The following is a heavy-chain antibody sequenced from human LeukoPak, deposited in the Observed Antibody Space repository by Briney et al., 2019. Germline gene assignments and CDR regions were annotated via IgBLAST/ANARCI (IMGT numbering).Heavy chain of an antibody. CDR3: ARVFPDETAMVPSFDY. D-gene: IGHD5-18*01. CDR2: IKQDGSEK. J-gene: IGHJ4*02. V-gene: IGHV3-7*03. CDR1: GFTFSSYW. Sequence: GGSLRLSCAASGFTFSSYWMSWVRQAPGKGLEWVANIKQDGSEKYYVDSVKGRFTISRDNAKNSLYLQMNSLRAEDTAVYYCARVFPDETAMVPSFDYWGQGTLVTVSS.